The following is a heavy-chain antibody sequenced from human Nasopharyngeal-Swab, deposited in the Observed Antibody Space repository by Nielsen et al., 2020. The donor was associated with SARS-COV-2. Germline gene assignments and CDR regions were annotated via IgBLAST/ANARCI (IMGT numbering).Heavy chain of an antibody. V-gene: IGHV1-18*01. D-gene: IGHD6-6*01. CDR2: ISAYNGNT. Sequence: WVRQAPGQGLEWMGWISAYNGNTNYAQKLQGRVTMTTDTSTSTAYMGLRSLRSDDTAVYYCARVSREIEYSSSLYYYYYYMDVWGKGTTVTVSS. J-gene: IGHJ6*03. CDR3: ARVSREIEYSSSLYYYYYYMDV.